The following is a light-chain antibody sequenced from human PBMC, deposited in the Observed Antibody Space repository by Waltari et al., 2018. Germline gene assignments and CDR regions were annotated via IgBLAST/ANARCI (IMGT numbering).Light chain of an antibody. CDR1: QSVSYSSDNKNC. J-gene: IGKJ2*01. CDR3: HQYCSMPYT. V-gene: IGKV4-1*01. CDR2: GAS. Sequence: DIMMTQSPDSLPVSLGERATFNCTSSQSVSYSSDNKNCLAWYQQKPGPPPRLLIYGASTRESGVPDRFSGSGSGTDFSLTISSLQAEDVAVYYCHQYCSMPYTFGQGTKLEIK.